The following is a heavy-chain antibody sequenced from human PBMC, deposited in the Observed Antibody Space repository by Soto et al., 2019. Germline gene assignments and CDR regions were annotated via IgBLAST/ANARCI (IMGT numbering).Heavy chain of an antibody. J-gene: IGHJ4*02. D-gene: IGHD2-15*01. CDR3: ARAEDSDGTYHLVY. CDR1: GGSISSGGYY. V-gene: IGHV4-31*03. CDR2: IYYSGST. Sequence: PSETLSLTCTVSGGSISSGGYYWSWIRQHPGKGLEWIGYIYYSGSTYYNPSLKSRVTISVDTSKNQFSLKLSSVTAADTAVYYCARAEDSDGTYHLVYWGQGTLVTVSS.